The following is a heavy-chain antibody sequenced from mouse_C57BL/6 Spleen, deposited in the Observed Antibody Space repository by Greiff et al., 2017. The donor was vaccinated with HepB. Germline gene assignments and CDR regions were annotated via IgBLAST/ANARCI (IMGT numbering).Heavy chain of an antibody. V-gene: IGHV1-69*01. CDR1: GYTFTSYW. CDR2: IDPSDSYT. CDR3: ARGSNYPYYAMDY. D-gene: IGHD2-5*01. J-gene: IGHJ4*01. Sequence: VQLQQSGAELVMPGASVKLSCKASGYTFTSYWMHWVKQRPGQGLEWIGEIDPSDSYTNSNQKFKGKSTLTVDKSSSTAYMQLSSLTSEDSAVYYCARGSNYPYYAMDYWGQGTSVTVSS.